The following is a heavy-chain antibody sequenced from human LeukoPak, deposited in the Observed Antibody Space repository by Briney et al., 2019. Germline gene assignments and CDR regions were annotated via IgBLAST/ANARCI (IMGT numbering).Heavy chain of an antibody. J-gene: IGHJ4*02. CDR3: ARMRRYYYDSSGYYQEGYFDY. CDR1: GGSISSYY. Sequence: SETLSLTCTVSGGSISSYYWSWIRKPPGRGREGMGYIYYSGSTNYNPSLKSRVTISVDTSKNQFSLKLSSVTAADTAVYYCARMRRYYYDSSGYYQEGYFDYWGQGTLVTVSS. V-gene: IGHV4-59*01. CDR2: IYYSGST. D-gene: IGHD3-22*01.